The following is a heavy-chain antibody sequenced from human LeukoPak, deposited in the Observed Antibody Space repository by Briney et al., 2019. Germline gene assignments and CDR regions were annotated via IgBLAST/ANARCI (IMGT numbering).Heavy chain of an antibody. CDR1: GFTFSNYG. J-gene: IGHJ4*02. CDR3: ATRGGQLPGDY. V-gene: IGHV3-48*01. Sequence: PGGSLRLSCAASGFTFSNYGMNWVRQTPGKGLEWVSYISSNTRIIDYADSVKGRFTISRDNSKNTLYLQINSLRAEDTAVFYCATRGGQLPGDYWGQGTLVTVSS. CDR2: ISSNTRII. D-gene: IGHD2-2*01.